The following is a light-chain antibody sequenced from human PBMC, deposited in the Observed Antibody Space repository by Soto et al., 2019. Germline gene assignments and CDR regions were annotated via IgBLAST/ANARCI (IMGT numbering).Light chain of an antibody. CDR1: QTIGTY. CDR3: QQSYNTPLT. CDR2: EAS. J-gene: IGKJ1*01. Sequence: IEVTQSPSSLAASLGARVPITCRASQTIGTYVNWYRQKSGAAPELLIYEASTLQSGVPSRFRGGASGTDFTLTISSLQLDDFATYYCQQSYNTPLTFGQGTKVDIK. V-gene: IGKV1-39*01.